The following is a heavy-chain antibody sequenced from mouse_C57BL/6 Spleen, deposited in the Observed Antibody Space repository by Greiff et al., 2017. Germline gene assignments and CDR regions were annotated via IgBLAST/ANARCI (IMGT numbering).Heavy chain of an antibody. CDR2: INPSTGGT. Sequence: EVQLQQSGPELVKPGASVKISCKASGYSFTGYYMNWVKQSPEKSLEWIGEINPSTGGTTYNQKFKAKATLTVDKSSSTAYMQLKSLTAEDSAVYYCARWDMDYWGQGTSVTVSS. J-gene: IGHJ4*01. V-gene: IGHV1-42*01. D-gene: IGHD4-1*01. CDR1: GYSFTGYY. CDR3: ARWDMDY.